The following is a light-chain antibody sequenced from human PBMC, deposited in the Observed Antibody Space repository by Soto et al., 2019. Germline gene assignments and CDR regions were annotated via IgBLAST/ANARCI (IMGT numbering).Light chain of an antibody. Sequence: EIVMTQCPATLSVSPGERATLSCRASQSVSSNLAWHRQKPGQAPRLLICGASTRATGIPARFSASGSGTEFPLTISSRHSEVFALYYCQYKNNWPPYTFGRGAKLEIK. CDR1: QSVSSN. J-gene: IGKJ2*01. V-gene: IGKV3-15*01. CDR2: GAS. CDR3: QYKNNWPPYT.